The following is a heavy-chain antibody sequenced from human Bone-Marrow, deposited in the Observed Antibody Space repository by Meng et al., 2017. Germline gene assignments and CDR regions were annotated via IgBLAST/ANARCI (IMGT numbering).Heavy chain of an antibody. CDR1: GYSFTSYW. J-gene: IGHJ5*02. D-gene: IGHD2-15*01. CDR3: ARLGRYCSGGSCYLAGWFDP. CDR2: IYPGDSDT. V-gene: IGHV5-51*01. Sequence: KVSCKGSGYSFTSYWIGWVRQMPGKGLEWMGIIYPGDSDTRYSPSFQGQVTISADKSISTAYLQWSSLKDSDTAMYYCARLGRYCSGGSCYLAGWFDPWGQGTLVTVSS.